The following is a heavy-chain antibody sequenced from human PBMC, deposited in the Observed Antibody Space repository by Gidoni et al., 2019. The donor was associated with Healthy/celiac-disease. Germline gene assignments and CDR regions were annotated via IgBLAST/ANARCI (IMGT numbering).Heavy chain of an antibody. V-gene: IGHV4-59*01. Sequence: QVQLQESGPGLVKPSETLSLTCTVSGGSISSYYWSWIRQPPGKGLEWIGYIYYSGSTNYNPSLKSRVTISVDTSKNQFSLKLSSVTAADTAVYYCARVGIAARLPSVDYYYGMDVWGQGTTVTVSS. J-gene: IGHJ6*02. CDR1: GGSISSYY. CDR3: ARVGIAARLPSVDYYYGMDV. D-gene: IGHD6-6*01. CDR2: IYYSGST.